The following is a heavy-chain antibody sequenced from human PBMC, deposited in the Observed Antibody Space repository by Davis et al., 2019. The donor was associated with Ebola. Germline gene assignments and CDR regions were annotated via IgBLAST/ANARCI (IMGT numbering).Heavy chain of an antibody. J-gene: IGHJ4*02. CDR2: INPSGGST. CDR3: ARDPSYRYDYGGNSVRSDYFDF. CDR1: GYTFTSYY. D-gene: IGHD4-23*01. V-gene: IGHV1-46*01. Sequence: AASVKVSCKASGYTFTSYYMHWVRHPPRQGLEWMGIINPSGGSTSYAQKFQGRVTMTRDTSTSTVYMELSSLRSEDTAVYYCARDPSYRYDYGGNSVRSDYFDFWGQGTLVTVSS.